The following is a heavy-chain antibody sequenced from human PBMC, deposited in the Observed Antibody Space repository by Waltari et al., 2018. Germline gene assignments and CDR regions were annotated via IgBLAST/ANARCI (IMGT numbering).Heavy chain of an antibody. D-gene: IGHD6-13*01. V-gene: IGHV3-23*04. Sequence: EVQLVAHGGGLVQHGGSLRLYCAASGFPFTSTALSCVRQAPGKGLEWVSAISGSGGSTYYADSVKGRFTISRDNSKNTLYLQMNSLRAEDTAVYYCAKLGRIAAAGVDYWGQGTLVTVSS. CDR2: ISGSGGST. J-gene: IGHJ4*02. CDR1: GFPFTSTA. CDR3: AKLGRIAAAGVDY.